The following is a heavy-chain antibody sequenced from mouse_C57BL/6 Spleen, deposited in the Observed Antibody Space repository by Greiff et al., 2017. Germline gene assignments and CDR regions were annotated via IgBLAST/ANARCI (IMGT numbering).Heavy chain of an antibody. CDR2: IYPSDSET. CDR3: ARGDDSFDY. CDR1: GYTFTSYW. Sequence: QVHVKQSGAELARPGSSVKLSCKASGYTFTSYWMDWVKQRPGQGLEWIGNIYPSDSETHYNQKFKDKATLTVDKSSSTAYMQLSSLTSEDSAVYYCARGDDSFDYWGQGTTLTVSS. V-gene: IGHV1-61*01. D-gene: IGHD2-4*01. J-gene: IGHJ2*01.